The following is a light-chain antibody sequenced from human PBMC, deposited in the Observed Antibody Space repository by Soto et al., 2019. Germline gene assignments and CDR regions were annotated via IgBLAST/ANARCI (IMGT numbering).Light chain of an antibody. J-gene: IGKJ4*01. Sequence: EIVMTQSPATLSVSPGERATLSCRASQSVSSTFAWYQQKPVQAPKLLIYGASTRATGIPARFSGSGSGTEFTLTSSSLPSEDFAVYYWQQYNNWPPLTFGGGTKVESK. CDR2: GAS. V-gene: IGKV3-15*01. CDR1: QSVSST. CDR3: QQYNNWPPLT.